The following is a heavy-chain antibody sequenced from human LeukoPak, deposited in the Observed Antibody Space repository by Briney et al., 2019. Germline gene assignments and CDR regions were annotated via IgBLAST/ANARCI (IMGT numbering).Heavy chain of an antibody. CDR1: GGSISSYY. D-gene: IGHD5-24*01. CDR3: ARAVGTDGYNLWVY. J-gene: IGHJ4*02. V-gene: IGHV4-59*01. Sequence: SETLSLTCTVSGGSISSYYWSWIRQPPGKGLEWIGYIYYSGSTNCNPSLKSRVTISVDTSKNQFSLKLSSVTAADTAVYYCARAVGTDGYNLWVYWGQGTLVTVSS. CDR2: IYYSGST.